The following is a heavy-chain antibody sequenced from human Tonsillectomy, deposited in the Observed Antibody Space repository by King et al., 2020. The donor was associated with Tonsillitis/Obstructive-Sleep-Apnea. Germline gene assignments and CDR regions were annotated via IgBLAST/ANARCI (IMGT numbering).Heavy chain of an antibody. V-gene: IGHV3-33*01. J-gene: IGHJ3*02. Sequence: VQLVESGGGVVQPGRSLRLSCAASGFTFSYYSMHWVRQAPVKGLECVAFIWYDGTNIYYADSVKGRFTISRDNSKNTLYLQMNSLRADETAVYYCARKTGYNLGAFDIWGQGTMVTVSS. D-gene: IGHD5-24*01. CDR3: ARKTGYNLGAFDI. CDR1: GFTFSYYS. CDR2: IWYDGTNI.